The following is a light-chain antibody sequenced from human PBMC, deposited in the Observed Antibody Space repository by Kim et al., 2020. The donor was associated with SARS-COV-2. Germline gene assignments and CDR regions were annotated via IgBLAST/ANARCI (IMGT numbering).Light chain of an antibody. CDR3: QQHNGY. Sequence: PLSASVRDTVPITCRASQSITSGLAWYQQKPGKVPKLLIYLVSNLDSGVPSRFSGSGSGTQFTLTISSLQPDDFATYYCQQHNGYFGGGTKVDIK. J-gene: IGKJ4*01. CDR2: LVS. V-gene: IGKV1-5*01. CDR1: QSITSG.